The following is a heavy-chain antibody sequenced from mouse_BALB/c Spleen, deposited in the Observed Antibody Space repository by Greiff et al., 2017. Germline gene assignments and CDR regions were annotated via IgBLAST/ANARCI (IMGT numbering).Heavy chain of an antibody. CDR3: ARRELTGPWFAY. D-gene: IGHD4-1*01. CDR2: ISTYYGDA. Sequence: VKLMESGAELVRPGVSVKISCKGSGYTFTDYAMHWVKQSHAKSLEWIGVISTYYGDASYNQKFKGKATMTVDKSSSTAYMELARLTSEDSAIYYCARRELTGPWFAYWGQGTLVTVSA. CDR1: GYTFTDYA. J-gene: IGHJ3*01. V-gene: IGHV1S137*01.